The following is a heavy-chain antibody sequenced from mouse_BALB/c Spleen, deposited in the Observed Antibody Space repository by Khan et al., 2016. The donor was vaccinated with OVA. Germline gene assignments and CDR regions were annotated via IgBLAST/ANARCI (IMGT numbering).Heavy chain of an antibody. D-gene: IGHD1-1*01. CDR3: ARKNYYGYAVDY. V-gene: IGHV3-2*02. J-gene: IGHJ4*01. Sequence: EVQLQESGPGLVKPSQSLSLTCTVTGYSITSNYAWNWIRQFPGNKLEWMGYISYSGSTCYNPSLKSRISITRDTYKNQFFLQLNSVTTEYTATYYCARKNYYGYAVDYWGQGTSVTVSS. CDR1: GYSITSNYA. CDR2: ISYSGST.